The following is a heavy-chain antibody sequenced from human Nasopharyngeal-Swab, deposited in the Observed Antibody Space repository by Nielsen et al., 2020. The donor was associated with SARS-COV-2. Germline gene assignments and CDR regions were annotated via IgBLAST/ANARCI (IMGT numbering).Heavy chain of an antibody. J-gene: IGHJ4*02. CDR2: IYYSGST. Sequence: WIRQPPGKGLEWIGYIYYSGSTNYNPSLRSRVAISVDTSKNQFSLKLSSVTAADTAVYYCARDMGESSGWPDPVDYWGQGTLVTVS. V-gene: IGHV4-59*01. CDR3: ARDMGESSGWPDPVDY. D-gene: IGHD6-19*01.